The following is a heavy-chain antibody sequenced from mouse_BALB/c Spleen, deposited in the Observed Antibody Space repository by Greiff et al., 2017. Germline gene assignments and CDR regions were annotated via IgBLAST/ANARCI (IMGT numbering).Heavy chain of an antibody. CDR3: ARFYYGFDY. D-gene: IGHD2-2*01. CDR1: GFTFSSYT. V-gene: IGHV5-12-2*01. CDR2: ISNGGGST. J-gene: IGHJ2*01. Sequence: EVMLVESGGGLVQPGGSLKLSCAASGFTFSSYTMSWVRQTPEKRLEWVAYISNGGGSTYYPDTVKGRFTISRDNAKNTLYLQMSCLKSEDTAMYYCARFYYGFDYWGQGTTLTVSS.